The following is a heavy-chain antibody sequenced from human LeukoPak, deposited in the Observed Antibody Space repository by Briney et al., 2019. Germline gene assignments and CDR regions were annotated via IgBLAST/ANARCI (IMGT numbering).Heavy chain of an antibody. CDR2: IYASGSS. Sequence: SETLSLTCSVSGGSISSYYWSWIRQPAGKGLEWIGRIYASGSSNYNPSLKSRVTMSVDTSKNQFSLQLSSVTAADTAVYYCARESGYSYGYHFDYWGQGTLVTVSS. V-gene: IGHV4-4*07. CDR1: GGSISSYY. J-gene: IGHJ4*02. CDR3: ARESGYSYGYHFDY. D-gene: IGHD5-18*01.